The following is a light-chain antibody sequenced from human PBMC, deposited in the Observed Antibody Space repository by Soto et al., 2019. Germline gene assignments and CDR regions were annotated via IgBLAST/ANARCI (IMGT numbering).Light chain of an antibody. CDR2: DAS. J-gene: IGKJ3*01. V-gene: IGKV1-39*01. CDR3: QQSFSTPRT. CDR1: QSISKY. Sequence: DIPMTQSPSSLSASVGDAVTITCRASQSISKYLTWYQQKPGNAPKLLIYDASTLQTGVPSRFSGSGSGTDFALTISSLQPEDFATYYCQQSFSTPRTFGPGTKVEIK.